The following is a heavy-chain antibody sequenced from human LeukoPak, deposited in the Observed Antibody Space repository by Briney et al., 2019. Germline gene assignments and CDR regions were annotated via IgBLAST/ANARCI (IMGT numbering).Heavy chain of an antibody. CDR3: ARAPSVVTAISYYDSMDV. CDR1: GFIFRSYA. V-gene: IGHV3-23*01. Sequence: GGSVSLSCLSTGFIFRSYAMRWLRQATGKGLAGVSAISGRGGSTCYADSVKGRFTISRDNSKNTLYLQMNSLRAEDTAVYYCARAPSVVTAISYYDSMDVWGKGTTVTVS. CDR2: ISGRGGST. J-gene: IGHJ6*03. D-gene: IGHD2-21*02.